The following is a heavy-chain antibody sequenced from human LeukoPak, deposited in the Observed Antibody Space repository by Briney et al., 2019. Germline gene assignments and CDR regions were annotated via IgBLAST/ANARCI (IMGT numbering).Heavy chain of an antibody. CDR2: ISGSGSYT. J-gene: IGHJ4*02. Sequence: PGGPLRLSCAASGFTLSDYYMTWIRQTPGKGLEWLSYISGSGSYTNYADSVKGRFTTSRDNAKNSLYLQMNSLRAEDTAVYYCARVGSIAAAGTPDYWGQGTLVTVSS. CDR3: ARVGSIAAAGTPDY. D-gene: IGHD6-13*01. V-gene: IGHV3-11*06. CDR1: GFTLSDYY.